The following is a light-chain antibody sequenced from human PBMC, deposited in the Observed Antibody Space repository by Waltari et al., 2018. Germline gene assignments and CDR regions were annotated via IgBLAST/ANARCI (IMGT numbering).Light chain of an antibody. Sequence: SSELTQDPALSVALGQTVRITCQGDSLRRFYASWYQQKPGQAPVLVFYGKTNRPSWTPDRFSGSSSGNTASLTITGAQAEDEADYYCNSRDSGGNYVLFGGGTKVTVL. CDR1: SLRRFY. V-gene: IGLV3-19*01. CDR2: GKT. J-gene: IGLJ2*01. CDR3: NSRDSGGNYVL.